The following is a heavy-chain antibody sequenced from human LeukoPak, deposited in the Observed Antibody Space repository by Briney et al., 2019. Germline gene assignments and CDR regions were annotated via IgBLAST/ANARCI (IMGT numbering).Heavy chain of an antibody. CDR1: GGSISSGGYP. CDR2: IYHSGST. Sequence: PSQTLSLTCAVSGGSISSGGYPWSWIRQPPGKGLEWIGYIYHSGSTYYSPSLKSRVTISVDRSKNQFSLKLSSVTAADTAVYYCARGGSGSLDYWGQGTLVTVSS. D-gene: IGHD3-3*01. J-gene: IGHJ4*02. CDR3: ARGGSGSLDY. V-gene: IGHV4-30-2*01.